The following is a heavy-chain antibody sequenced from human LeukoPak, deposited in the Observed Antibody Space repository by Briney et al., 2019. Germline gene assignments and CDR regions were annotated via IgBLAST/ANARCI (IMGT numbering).Heavy chain of an antibody. D-gene: IGHD2-21*01. CDR3: ADLYCGGDCYDDY. J-gene: IGHJ4*02. CDR2: INHSGST. V-gene: IGHV4-30-2*01. Sequence: SQTLSLTCTVSGGSISSGGYYWSWIRQPPGKGLEWIGEINHSGSTNYNPSLKSRVTISVDTSKNQFSLKLSSVTAADTAVYYCADLYCGGDCYDDYWGQGTLVTVSS. CDR1: GGSISSGGYY.